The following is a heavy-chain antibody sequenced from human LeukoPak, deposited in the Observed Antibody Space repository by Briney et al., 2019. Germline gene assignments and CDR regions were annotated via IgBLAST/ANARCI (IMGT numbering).Heavy chain of an antibody. CDR1: GGSVSSGSYY. J-gene: IGHJ4*02. Sequence: KPSETLSLTCTVSGGSVSSGSYYWSWIRQPPGKGLEWIGSIYYSGSTYYNPSLKSRVTISVDTSKNQFSLKLSSVTAADTAVYYCARPLGYDYYFDYWGQGTLVTVSS. CDR2: IYYSGST. D-gene: IGHD3-3*01. CDR3: ARPLGYDYYFDY. V-gene: IGHV4-39*01.